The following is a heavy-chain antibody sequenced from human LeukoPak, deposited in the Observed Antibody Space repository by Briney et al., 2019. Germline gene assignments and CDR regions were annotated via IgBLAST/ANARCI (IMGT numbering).Heavy chain of an antibody. CDR3: TTELYSSGWYHYLDY. CDR2: IKSKTDGGTT. Sequence: GGSLRLSCAASGFTFTNAWMGWVRQAPEKGLGWVGRIKSKTDGGTTDYAAPVKGRFTISRDDSKNTLYLQMNSLKTEDTAVYYRTTELYSSGWYHYLDYWGQGTLVTVSS. J-gene: IGHJ4*02. D-gene: IGHD6-19*01. CDR1: GFTFTNAW. V-gene: IGHV3-15*01.